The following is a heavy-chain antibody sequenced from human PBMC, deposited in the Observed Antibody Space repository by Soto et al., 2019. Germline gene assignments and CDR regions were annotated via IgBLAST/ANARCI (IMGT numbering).Heavy chain of an antibody. CDR3: AREPYHHDSSGYYDY. Sequence: SETLSFTCTVSGGSTTSGGYYWNWIRQPPGKGLEWIAYIHHSGSNYHNPSLNSRVTISVDTSKNQVSLKLSSVIAADTAVYYCAREPYHHDSSGYYDYWGQGTLVTVSS. CDR2: IHHSGSN. J-gene: IGHJ4*02. CDR1: GGSTTSGGYY. V-gene: IGHV4-31*03. D-gene: IGHD3-22*01.